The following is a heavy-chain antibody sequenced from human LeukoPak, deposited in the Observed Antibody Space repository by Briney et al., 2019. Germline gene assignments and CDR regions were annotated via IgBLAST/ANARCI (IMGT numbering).Heavy chain of an antibody. J-gene: IGHJ5*02. D-gene: IGHD5-12*01. CDR2: ISGGHVIT. CDR3: VKDAVIVPTGWFDP. CDR1: GFTFSSYA. V-gene: IGHV3-23*01. Sequence: PGGSLRLSCAASGFTFSSYAMSWVRQAPGKGLEWVSAISGGHVITYYADFVKGRFTISRDNSKNTLYLQMNSLRAEDTALYYCVKDAVIVPTGWFDPWGQGTLVTVSS.